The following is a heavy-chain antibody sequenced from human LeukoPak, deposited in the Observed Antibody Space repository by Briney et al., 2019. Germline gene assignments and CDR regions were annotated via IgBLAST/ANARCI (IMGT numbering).Heavy chain of an antibody. CDR2: IYTSGST. J-gene: IGHJ4*02. D-gene: IGHD2-2*02. Sequence: SETLSLTCTVSGGSISSGSYYWSWIRQPAGKGLEWIGRIYTSGSTNYNPSLKSRVTISVDTSKNQFSLKLSSVTAADTAVYYCAREPAAISYVLAFDYWGQGTLVTVSS. CDR1: GGSISSGSYY. CDR3: AREPAAISYVLAFDY. V-gene: IGHV4-61*02.